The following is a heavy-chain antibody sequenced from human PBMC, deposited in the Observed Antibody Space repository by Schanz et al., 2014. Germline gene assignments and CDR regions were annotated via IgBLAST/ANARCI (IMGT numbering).Heavy chain of an antibody. V-gene: IGHV3-21*01. Sequence: EVQLVESEGGLVKPGGSLRLSCAASGFNFSSYSLNWVRQAPGKGLEWVSSISYGTSYIYYAESVKGRFTISRDNAKNSLYLQMNGLRAEDTAVYYCARVALPGYSSPRDAFDIWGQGTMVTVSS. CDR3: ARVALPGYSSPRDAFDI. J-gene: IGHJ3*02. D-gene: IGHD5-18*01. CDR2: ISYGTSYI. CDR1: GFNFSSYS.